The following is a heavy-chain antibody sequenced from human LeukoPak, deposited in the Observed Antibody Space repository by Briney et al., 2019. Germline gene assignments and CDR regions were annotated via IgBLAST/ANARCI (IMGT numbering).Heavy chain of an antibody. Sequence: KPSETLSLTCTVSGGSISSYYWTWIRQPPGKGLEWIGYIYYSGNTNYNPSLKSRVTMSVDTSKNHFSLKLSSVTAADTAVYYCARGSRDYDFWSGYSLIDYWGQGTLVTVSS. J-gene: IGHJ4*02. CDR2: IYYSGNT. D-gene: IGHD3-3*01. V-gene: IGHV4-59*01. CDR1: GGSISSYY. CDR3: ARGSRDYDFWSGYSLIDY.